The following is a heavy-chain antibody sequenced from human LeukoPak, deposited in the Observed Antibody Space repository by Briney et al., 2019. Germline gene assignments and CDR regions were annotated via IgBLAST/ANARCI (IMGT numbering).Heavy chain of an antibody. V-gene: IGHV1-2*02. Sequence: ASVTVSFTASGYTFTVYYMHWVRQAPGQGLEWMGWINPNSGGTNYAQKFQGRVTMTRDTSISTAYMELSRLRSDDTAVYYCARDRVGNYYFDYWGQGTLVTVSS. J-gene: IGHJ4*02. CDR1: GYTFTVYY. CDR2: INPNSGGT. D-gene: IGHD2-15*01. CDR3: ARDRVGNYYFDY.